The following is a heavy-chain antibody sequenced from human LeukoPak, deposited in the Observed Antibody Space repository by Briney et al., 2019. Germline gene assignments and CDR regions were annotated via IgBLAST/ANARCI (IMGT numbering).Heavy chain of an antibody. CDR1: GYTFTGYY. Sequence: GASVKVSCKASGYTFTGYYMHWVRQAPGQGLEWMGWINPNSGGTNYAQKFQGRVTMTRDTSISTAYMELRSLRSDDTAVYYCARGQTRGIAAHDPWGQGTLVTVSS. J-gene: IGHJ5*02. CDR2: INPNSGGT. D-gene: IGHD6-13*01. V-gene: IGHV1-2*02. CDR3: ARGQTRGIAAHDP.